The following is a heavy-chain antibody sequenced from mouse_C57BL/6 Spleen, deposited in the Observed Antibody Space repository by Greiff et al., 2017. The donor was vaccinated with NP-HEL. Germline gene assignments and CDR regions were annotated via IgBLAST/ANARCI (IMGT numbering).Heavy chain of an antibody. D-gene: IGHD1-1*01. CDR2: INPYNGGT. J-gene: IGHJ1*03. CDR1: GYTFTDYY. CDR3: ARADYGSSHWYFDV. V-gene: IGHV1-19*01. Sequence: VQLKESGPVLVKPGASVKMSCKASGYTFTDYYMNWVKQSHGKSLEWIGVINPYNGGTSYNQKFKGKATLTVDKSSSTAYMELNSLTSEDSAVYYCARADYGSSHWYFDVGGTGTTVTVSS.